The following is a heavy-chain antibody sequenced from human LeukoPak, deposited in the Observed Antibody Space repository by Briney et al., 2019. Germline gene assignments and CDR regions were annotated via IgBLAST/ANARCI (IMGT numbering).Heavy chain of an antibody. CDR3: ARVHYYDSSGYSPYYYYMDV. CDR1: GFTFSSYS. Sequence: GGSLRLSCAASGFTFSSYSMNWVRQAPGKGLEWVSSISSSSYIYYADSVKGRFTISRDNAKNSLYLQMNSLRAEDTAVYYCARVHYYDSSGYSPYYYYMDVLGKGTTVTVSS. CDR2: ISSSSYI. V-gene: IGHV3-21*01. D-gene: IGHD3-22*01. J-gene: IGHJ6*03.